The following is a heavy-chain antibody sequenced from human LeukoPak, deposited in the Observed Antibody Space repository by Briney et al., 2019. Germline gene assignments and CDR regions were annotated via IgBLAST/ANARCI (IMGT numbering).Heavy chain of an antibody. D-gene: IGHD1-26*01. V-gene: IGHV6-1*01. CDR2: TYYRSKLYN. J-gene: IGHJ4*02. Sequence: TSQTLSLTCAISGDIFSSNSAAWNWVRQSRSKGLEWLVRTYYRSKLYNDYAVSVKNRITLNPDTSKNQFSLQLNSVTPVDTAVYYCARIVGATADSWGQGTLVTVS. CDR1: GDIFSSNSAA. CDR3: ARIVGATADS.